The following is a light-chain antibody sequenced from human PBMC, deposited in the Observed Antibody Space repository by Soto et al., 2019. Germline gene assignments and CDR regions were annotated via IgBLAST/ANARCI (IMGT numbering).Light chain of an antibody. CDR2: GAS. Sequence: EIVLTQSPGTLSLSPGERATLSCRASQSVSSSYLAWYQQKPGQAPRLLIYGASTRATGIPARFSGSGSGTEFTLTISSLQPDDFATYYCQQYNNYSPRNTFGQGTKVDIK. CDR3: QQYNNYSPRNT. CDR1: QSVSSSY. J-gene: IGKJ2*01. V-gene: IGKV3-15*01.